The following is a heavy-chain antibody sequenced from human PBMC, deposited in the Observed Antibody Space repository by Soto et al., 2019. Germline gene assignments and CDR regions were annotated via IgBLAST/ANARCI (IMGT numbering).Heavy chain of an antibody. Sequence: GTSVKVSCKVSGYTLTELSMHWVRQAPGKGLEWVSGISGSGDSTYYADSVKGRFTVSRDNSKNTLYLQMNSLRAEDTAVFYCAKERSSGWSFDYWGQGTLVTVSS. CDR2: ISGSGDST. CDR3: AKERSSGWSFDY. J-gene: IGHJ4*02. V-gene: IGHV3-23*01. D-gene: IGHD6-19*01. CDR1: GYTLTELS.